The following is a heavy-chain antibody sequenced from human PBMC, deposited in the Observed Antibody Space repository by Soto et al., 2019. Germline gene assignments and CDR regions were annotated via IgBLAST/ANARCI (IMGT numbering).Heavy chain of an antibody. CDR3: ARHLVSESSLKYFQP. CDR2: IYYSGST. CDR1: GGSISSYY. D-gene: IGHD3-10*01. V-gene: IGHV4-59*08. J-gene: IGHJ1*01. Sequence: SETLSLTCTVSGGSISSYYWSWIRQPPGKGLEWIGYIYYSGSTNYNPSLKSRVTISVDTSKNQFSLKLSSVTAADTAVFYCARHLVSESSLKYFQPRGQDTVLPVSS.